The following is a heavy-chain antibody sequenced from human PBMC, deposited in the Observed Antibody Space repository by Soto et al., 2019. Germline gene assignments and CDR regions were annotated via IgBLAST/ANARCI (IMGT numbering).Heavy chain of an antibody. D-gene: IGHD6-13*01. J-gene: IGHJ5*02. Sequence: SETLSLTCTVSGGSISSYYWSWIRQPPGKGLEWIGYIYYSGSTNYNPSLKSRVTISVDTSKNQFSLKLSSVTAADTAVYYCARQYSSSWQYNWFDPWGQGTLVTVSS. CDR1: GGSISSYY. CDR2: IYYSGST. V-gene: IGHV4-59*08. CDR3: ARQYSSSWQYNWFDP.